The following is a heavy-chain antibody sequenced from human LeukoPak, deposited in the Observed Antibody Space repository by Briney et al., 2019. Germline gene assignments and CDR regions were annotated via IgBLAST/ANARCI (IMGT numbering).Heavy chain of an antibody. CDR2: IYYSGST. D-gene: IGHD5-18*01. CDR3: ARHQNSYGYFSY. Sequence: SETLSLTCTVSGGSISSSSYYWGWTRQPPGKGLEWIGSIYYSGSTYYNPSLKSRVTISVDTSKNQFSLKLSSVTAADTAVYYCARHQNSYGYFSYWGQGTLVTVSS. CDR1: GGSISSSSYY. V-gene: IGHV4-39*01. J-gene: IGHJ4*02.